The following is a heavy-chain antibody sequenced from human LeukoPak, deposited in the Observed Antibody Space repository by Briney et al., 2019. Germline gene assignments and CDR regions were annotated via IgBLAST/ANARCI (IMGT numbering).Heavy chain of an antibody. V-gene: IGHV1-18*01. D-gene: IGHD6-6*01. CDR3: ARRIAARLTYYYYGMDV. CDR2: ISAYNGNT. Sequence: ASVKVSCKASGYTFTSYGISWVRQAPGQGLEWMGWISAYNGNTNYAQKLQGRVTMTTDTSTSPAYMELRSLRSDDTAVYYCARRIAARLTYYYYGMDVWGQGTTVTVSS. J-gene: IGHJ6*02. CDR1: GYTFTSYG.